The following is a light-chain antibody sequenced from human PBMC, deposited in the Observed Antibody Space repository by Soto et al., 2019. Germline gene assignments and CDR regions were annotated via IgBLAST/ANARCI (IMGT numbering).Light chain of an antibody. CDR1: QSVSSSY. CDR3: QQYEISPPIT. V-gene: IGKV3-20*01. J-gene: IGKJ5*01. CDR2: GAS. Sequence: EIVMTQSPGTLSLSPGERATLSCRASQSVSSSYLAWYQQKPGQAPRLLIYGASSRATGIPDRFSGSGSGTDFTLTISRLEPEDFAMYYCQQYEISPPITFGQGTRLEI.